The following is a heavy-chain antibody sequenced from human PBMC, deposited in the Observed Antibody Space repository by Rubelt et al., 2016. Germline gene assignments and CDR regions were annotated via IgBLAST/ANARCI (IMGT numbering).Heavy chain of an antibody. CDR1: GFPFSSYW. V-gene: IGHV3-21*01. D-gene: IGHD5-18*01. CDR2: ISSSSSYI. J-gene: IGHJ4*02. Sequence: ESGGGLFQPGESLRLSCVASGFPFSSYWVHWVRQAPGKGLEWVSSISSSSSYIFYADSVKGRSTISRDNAKNSLYLQMNSLRAEDTAVYYCARDRDFEGAMVALGYWGQGTLVTVSS. CDR3: ARDRDFEGAMVALGY.